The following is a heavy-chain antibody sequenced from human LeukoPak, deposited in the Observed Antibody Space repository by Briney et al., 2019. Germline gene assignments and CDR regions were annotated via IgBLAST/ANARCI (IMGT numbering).Heavy chain of an antibody. Sequence: SETLSLTCTVSGGSISSYYWSWIRQPAGKGLEGIGRIYTSGSTNYNPSLKSRVTMSVDTSKNQFSLKLSSVTAADTAVYYCARHSFPDILTEIGVVWFDPWGQGTLVTVSS. D-gene: IGHD3-9*01. V-gene: IGHV4-4*07. CDR1: GGSISSYY. J-gene: IGHJ5*02. CDR3: ARHSFPDILTEIGVVWFDP. CDR2: IYTSGST.